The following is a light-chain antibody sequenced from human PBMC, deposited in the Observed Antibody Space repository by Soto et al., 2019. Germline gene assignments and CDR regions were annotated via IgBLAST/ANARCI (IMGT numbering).Light chain of an antibody. CDR3: QQYGSSPPIT. CDR1: QSVSSSH. J-gene: IGKJ5*01. Sequence: EIVLTQSPGTLSLSPGGRATLSCRASQSVSSSHLAWYQQKPGQAPRLLISGASHRATGIPDRFSGSGSGTDFTLTINRLEPEDFAVYYCQQYGSSPPITFGQGTRLEIK. CDR2: GAS. V-gene: IGKV3-20*01.